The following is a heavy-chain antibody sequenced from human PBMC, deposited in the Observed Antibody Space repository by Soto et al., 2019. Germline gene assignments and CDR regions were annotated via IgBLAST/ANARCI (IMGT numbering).Heavy chain of an antibody. D-gene: IGHD3-22*01. CDR1: GDAINTDHY. CDR3: ARDTASKDYDSHSYYPHFDS. Sequence: PSETLSLTCAVSGDAINTDHYWILIRHPPGKVLEWIGHIYYTGGTFYSPSLKSRLALSVDTSKNQFSLRLSSVTAADTAVYYCARDTASKDYDSHSYYPHFDSWGQGALVTVSS. CDR2: IYYTGGT. V-gene: IGHV4-30-4*01. J-gene: IGHJ5*01.